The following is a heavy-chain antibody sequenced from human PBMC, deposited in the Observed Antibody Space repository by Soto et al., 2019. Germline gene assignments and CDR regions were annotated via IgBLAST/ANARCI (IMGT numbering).Heavy chain of an antibody. CDR2: ISAYNGNT. D-gene: IGHD3-16*01. CDR1: GYTFTSYG. J-gene: IGHJ5*02. CDR3: ARDSMALSRGDYWFDP. Sequence: ASVKVSCKASGYTFTSYGISWVRQAPGQGLEWMGWISAYNGNTNYAQKLQGRVTMTTDTSTSTAYMELRSLRSDDTAVYYCARDSMALSRGDYWFDPWGQGTLVTVPQ. V-gene: IGHV1-18*01.